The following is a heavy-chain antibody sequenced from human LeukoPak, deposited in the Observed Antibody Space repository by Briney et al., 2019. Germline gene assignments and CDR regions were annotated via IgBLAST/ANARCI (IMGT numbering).Heavy chain of an antibody. V-gene: IGHV4-31*03. CDR3: ARGDSSGYYDFDYWQPPFDY. J-gene: IGHJ4*02. Sequence: PSESLSLICTVSGGSISSGGYYWSWIRQHPGKGLEWIGYIYYSGSTYYNPSLKSRVTISVDTSKNQFSLKLSSVTAADTAVYYCARGDSSGYYDFDYWQPPFDYWGQGTLVTVSS. CDR1: GGSISSGGYY. CDR2: IYYSGST. D-gene: IGHD3-22*01.